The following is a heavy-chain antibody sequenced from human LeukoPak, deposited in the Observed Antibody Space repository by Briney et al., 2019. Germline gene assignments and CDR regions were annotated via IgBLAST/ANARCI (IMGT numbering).Heavy chain of an antibody. Sequence: GGSLRLSCAASGFTVSSNYMSWVRQAPGKGLEWVSVIYSGSSTYYADSVKGRFTISRDNSKNTLYLQMNSLRAEDTAVYYCAVMDDPGAFDIWGQGTMVTVSS. V-gene: IGHV3-53*01. D-gene: IGHD2-2*03. CDR1: GFTVSSNY. CDR3: AVMDDPGAFDI. CDR2: IYSGSST. J-gene: IGHJ3*02.